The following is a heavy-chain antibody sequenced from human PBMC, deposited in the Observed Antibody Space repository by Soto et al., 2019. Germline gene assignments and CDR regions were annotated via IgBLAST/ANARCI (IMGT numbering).Heavy chain of an antibody. Sequence: QVQLVQSGAEVKKPGASAKVSCKASGYNFTMYAMIWVRQAPGQRPEWMGWINTGNGNTKYSPKLQGRVTITRDTSASTAYMELSSLKSEDTAVYYCARGERLYYAYYGMDVWGQGSTVTVSS. CDR3: ARGERLYYAYYGMDV. V-gene: IGHV1-3*04. D-gene: IGHD2-21*01. CDR1: GYNFTMYA. CDR2: INTGNGNT. J-gene: IGHJ6*02.